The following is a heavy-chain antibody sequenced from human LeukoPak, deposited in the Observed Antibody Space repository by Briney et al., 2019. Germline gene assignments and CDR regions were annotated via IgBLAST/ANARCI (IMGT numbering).Heavy chain of an antibody. Sequence: PGGSLRLSCAASGFTFRSYEMSWVRQPPGKGLEWIGSIYYSGNTYYNPPLKSRVTISVVTSKNQFSLKLSSVTAADTAVYYCARLFSSSWYRGAFDLWGQGTMVTVSA. V-gene: IGHV4-39*01. D-gene: IGHD6-13*01. CDR3: ARLFSSSWYRGAFDL. CDR2: IYYSGNT. J-gene: IGHJ3*01. CDR1: GFTFRSYE.